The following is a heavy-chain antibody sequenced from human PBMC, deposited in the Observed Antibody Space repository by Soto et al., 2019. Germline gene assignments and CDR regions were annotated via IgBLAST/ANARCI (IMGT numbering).Heavy chain of an antibody. J-gene: IGHJ5*02. CDR2: IYYSGST. CDR3: ARSLRGYCSGGSCYEGWFDP. D-gene: IGHD2-15*01. Sequence: SETLSLTCTVSGGSISSYYWSWIRQPPGKGLEWIGYIYYSGSTNYNPSLKSRVTISVDTSKNQFSLKLSSVTAADTAVYYCARSLRGYCSGGSCYEGWFDPWGQGTLVTVSS. V-gene: IGHV4-59*01. CDR1: GGSISSYY.